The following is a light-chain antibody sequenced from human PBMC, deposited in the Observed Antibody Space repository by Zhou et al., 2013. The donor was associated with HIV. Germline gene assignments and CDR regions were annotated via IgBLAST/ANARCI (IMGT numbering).Light chain of an antibody. CDR1: QSISSY. V-gene: IGKV1-39*01. Sequence: DIQMTQSPSSLSASVGDRVTITCRTSQSISSYLNWYQQKPGKAPKILIYAASNLQSGVPSKFSGSGSGTDFTLTISNLQPEDIATYYCQQYNNKPITFGQGTRLEI. CDR3: QQYNNKPIT. CDR2: AAS. J-gene: IGKJ5*01.